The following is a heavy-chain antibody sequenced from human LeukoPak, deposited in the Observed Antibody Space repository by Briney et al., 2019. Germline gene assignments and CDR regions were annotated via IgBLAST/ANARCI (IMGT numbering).Heavy chain of an antibody. D-gene: IGHD1-26*01. Sequence: KVSCKASGYTFTSYDINWVRQATGQGLEWMGWMNPNSGNTGYAQKFQGRVTMTRNTSISTAYMELSSLRSEDTAVYYCARARIVGATTEEDYWGQGTLVTVSS. J-gene: IGHJ4*02. CDR1: GYTFTSYD. V-gene: IGHV1-8*01. CDR3: ARARIVGATTEEDY. CDR2: MNPNSGNT.